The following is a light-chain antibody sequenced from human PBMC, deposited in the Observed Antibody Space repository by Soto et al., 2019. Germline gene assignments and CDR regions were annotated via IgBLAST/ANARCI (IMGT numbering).Light chain of an antibody. J-gene: IGLJ1*01. CDR2: LEGSGSY. Sequence: QLVLTQSSSASASLGSSVKLTCTLSSGHSSYIIAWHQQQPGKAPRYLMKLEGSGSYNKGSGVPDRFSGSISGTDRYLTISNLQSEDEADYYCETWDSNTRVFGTGTKVTVL. CDR3: ETWDSNTRV. V-gene: IGLV4-60*03. CDR1: SGHSSYI.